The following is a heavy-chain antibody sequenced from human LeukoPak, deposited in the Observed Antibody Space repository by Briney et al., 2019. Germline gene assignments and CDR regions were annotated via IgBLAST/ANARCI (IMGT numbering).Heavy chain of an antibody. CDR1: GFTFSSYS. Sequence: GGSLRLSCAASGFTFSSYSMNWVRQAPGKGLEWVSSISSSSSYIYYADSVKGRFTISRDNARNSLYLQMNSLRAEDTAVYYCARVSGADRTIDAFDIWGQGTVVTVSS. V-gene: IGHV3-21*01. CDR2: ISSSSSYI. CDR3: ARVSGADRTIDAFDI. D-gene: IGHD2-15*01. J-gene: IGHJ3*02.